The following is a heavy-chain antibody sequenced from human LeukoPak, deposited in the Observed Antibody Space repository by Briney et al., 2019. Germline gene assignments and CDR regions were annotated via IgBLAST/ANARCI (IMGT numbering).Heavy chain of an antibody. CDR3: ARDSYGSGSYKPYYFDY. D-gene: IGHD3-10*01. J-gene: IGHJ4*02. Sequence: ASVKVSCKASGYTFTSYDINWVRQATGQGLEWMGWMNPNSGNTGYAQKFQGRVTMTRDTSTSTVYMELSSLRSEDTAVYYCARDSYGSGSYKPYYFDYWGQGTLVTVSS. V-gene: IGHV1-8*01. CDR1: GYTFTSYD. CDR2: MNPNSGNT.